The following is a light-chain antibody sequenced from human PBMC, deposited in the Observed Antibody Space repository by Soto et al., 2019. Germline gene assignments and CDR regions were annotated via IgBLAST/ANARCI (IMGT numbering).Light chain of an antibody. CDR1: QSVSSN. Sequence: EIVMTQSPATLSVSPGERATLSCRASQSVSSNLAWYQQKPGQAPRLLIYGASTRATGIPARFSGSGSGTEFTLTISSLEPEDFAVYYCRQRSSWPFTFGPGTKVDIK. J-gene: IGKJ3*01. V-gene: IGKV3-15*01. CDR3: RQRSSWPFT. CDR2: GAS.